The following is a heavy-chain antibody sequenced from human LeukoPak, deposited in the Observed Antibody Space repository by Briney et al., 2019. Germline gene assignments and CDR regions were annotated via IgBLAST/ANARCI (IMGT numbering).Heavy chain of an antibody. J-gene: IGHJ3*02. CDR2: ISGDGVSP. CDR3: ARAEIRRGYYYDSSDAFDI. Sequence: PGGSLRLSCEASGFTFNNHALTWVRQTPGRGLECVSAISGDGVSPYYADSVRGRFTISRDNSKNTLYLQMNSLRAEDTAVYYCARAEIRRGYYYDSSDAFDIWGQGTMVTVSS. D-gene: IGHD3-22*01. CDR1: GFTFNNHA. V-gene: IGHV3-23*01.